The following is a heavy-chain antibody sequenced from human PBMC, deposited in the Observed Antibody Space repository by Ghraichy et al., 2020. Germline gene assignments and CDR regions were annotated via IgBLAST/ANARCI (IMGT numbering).Heavy chain of an antibody. Sequence: LSLTCAGSGFTFSNYGMHWVRQAPGKGLEWVASITYDGSKTYYADFAKGRFTISRDNSKNTLYLQMNSLTTDDTALYYCAKDLYADIPFDSWGQGTLVTVSS. V-gene: IGHV3-30*18. J-gene: IGHJ4*02. CDR1: GFTFSNYG. D-gene: IGHD4-17*01. CDR2: ITYDGSKT. CDR3: AKDLYADIPFDS.